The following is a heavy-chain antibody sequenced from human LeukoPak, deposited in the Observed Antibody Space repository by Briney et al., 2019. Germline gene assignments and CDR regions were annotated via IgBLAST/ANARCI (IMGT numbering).Heavy chain of an antibody. Sequence: PGGSLRLSCAASGFTFDDYAMHWVRQAPGKGLEWVSGNSWNSGSIGYADSVKGRFTISRDNAKNSLYLQMNSLRAEDTALYYCAKSWDTQYYFDYWGQGTLVTVSS. D-gene: IGHD6-13*01. CDR1: GFTFDDYA. V-gene: IGHV3-9*01. J-gene: IGHJ4*02. CDR2: NSWNSGSI. CDR3: AKSWDTQYYFDY.